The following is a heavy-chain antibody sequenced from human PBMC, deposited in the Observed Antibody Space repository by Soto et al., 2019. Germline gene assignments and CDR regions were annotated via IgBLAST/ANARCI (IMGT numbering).Heavy chain of an antibody. CDR1: GGSISSSNW. Sequence: SETLSLTCAVSGGSISSSNWWSWVRQPPGKGLEWIGEIYHSGSTNYNPSLKSRVTISVDKSKNQFSLKLSSVTAADTAVYYCARVGLDYYGSGSYSYYYYGMDVWGQGTTVTVSS. D-gene: IGHD3-10*01. CDR3: ARVGLDYYGSGSYSYYYYGMDV. CDR2: IYHSGST. J-gene: IGHJ6*02. V-gene: IGHV4-4*02.